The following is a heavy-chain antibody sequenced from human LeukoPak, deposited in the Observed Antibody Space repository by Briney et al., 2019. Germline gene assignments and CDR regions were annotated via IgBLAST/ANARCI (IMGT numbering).Heavy chain of an antibody. CDR2: INPSGFST. V-gene: IGHV1-46*01. D-gene: IGHD3-9*01. Sequence: ASVRVSCKASGYTFTSYYMHWVRQAPGQGREWGGIINPSGFSTSYAQKFQGRVTITRDTSTSTVYMELSSLRSEDTAVYYCARDGRDILTGYATGSNWYFDLWGGGTLVTVSS. CDR1: GYTFTSYY. CDR3: ARDGRDILTGYATGSNWYFDL. J-gene: IGHJ2*01.